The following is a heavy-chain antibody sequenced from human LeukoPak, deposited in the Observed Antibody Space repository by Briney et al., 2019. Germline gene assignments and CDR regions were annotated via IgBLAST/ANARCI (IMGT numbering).Heavy chain of an antibody. V-gene: IGHV4-4*07. J-gene: IGHJ3*02. D-gene: IGHD1-26*01. CDR3: ARDEAVGVSHDGAFDI. CDR1: GDSMSNHY. CDR2: IFINGDS. Sequence: SETLSLTCTVSGDSMSNHYWSWIRQPAGKGLEWIGRIFINGDSNYNPSLKSRVSISLDTSQNQFSLKLTSVTAADTAVYYCARDEAVGVSHDGAFDIWGRGTMVTVSA.